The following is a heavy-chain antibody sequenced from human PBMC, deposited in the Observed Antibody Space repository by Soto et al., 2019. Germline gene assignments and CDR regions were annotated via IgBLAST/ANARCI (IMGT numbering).Heavy chain of an antibody. CDR2: ISYDGSNK. Sequence: QVQLVESGGGVVQPGRSLRLSCAASGFTFSSYGMHWVRQAPGKGLEWVAVISYDGSNKYYADSVKGRFTISRDNSNNTLYLQMNSLRAEDTAVYYCAKDWVSGIAAAGTTDYWGQGTLVTVSS. CDR3: AKDWVSGIAAAGTTDY. D-gene: IGHD6-13*01. CDR1: GFTFSSYG. V-gene: IGHV3-30*18. J-gene: IGHJ4*02.